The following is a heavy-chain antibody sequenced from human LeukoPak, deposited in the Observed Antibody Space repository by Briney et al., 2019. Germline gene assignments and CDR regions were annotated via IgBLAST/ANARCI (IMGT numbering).Heavy chain of an antibody. J-gene: IGHJ4*02. Sequence: PGGSLRLSCAASGFTFSSYAMHWVRQAPGKGLEWVAVISYDGSNKYYADSVKGRFTISRDNSKNTLYLQMNSLRAEDTAVYYCARDGRHGGYSYGWGDYWGQGTLVTVSS. CDR1: GFTFSSYA. D-gene: IGHD5-18*01. V-gene: IGHV3-30-3*01. CDR2: ISYDGSNK. CDR3: ARDGRHGGYSYGWGDY.